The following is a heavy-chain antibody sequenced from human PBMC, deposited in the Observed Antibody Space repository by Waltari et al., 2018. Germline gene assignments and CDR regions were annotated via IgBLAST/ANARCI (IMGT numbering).Heavy chain of an antibody. Sequence: QVQLQESGPGLVKPSQTLSLTCTVSGGSISSGSYYWSWIRQPSGKGLEWIGYIYTSGSTKYNPALKCGVTIALDASKNQSALERSYVTAADTAVYYCARATYCGGDCYTFFDYWGQGTLVTVSS. CDR3: ARATYCGGDCYTFFDY. CDR2: IYTSGST. J-gene: IGHJ4*02. V-gene: IGHV4-61*09. D-gene: IGHD2-21*01. CDR1: GGSISSGSYY.